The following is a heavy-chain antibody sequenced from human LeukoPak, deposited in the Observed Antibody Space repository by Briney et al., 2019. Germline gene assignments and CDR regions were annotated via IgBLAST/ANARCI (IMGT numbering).Heavy chain of an antibody. Sequence: GGALRLSCAASGFTFSSYAMSWVRQAPGKGLEGISAIGRSGDSIFYADSVKGRFTISRDNSKDTLYLQMNSLRAEDTAVYYCAKRPSAGNVYSDSWGQGTLVTVSS. V-gene: IGHV3-23*01. D-gene: IGHD6-13*01. CDR3: AKRPSAGNVYSDS. CDR1: GFTFSSYA. J-gene: IGHJ4*02. CDR2: IGRSGDSI.